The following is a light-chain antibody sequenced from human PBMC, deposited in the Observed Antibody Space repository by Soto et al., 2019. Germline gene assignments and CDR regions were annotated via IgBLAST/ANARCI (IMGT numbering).Light chain of an antibody. CDR2: GAS. V-gene: IGKV3-20*01. CDR1: QSVSSSY. CDR3: QQYGSSPLT. Sequence: EIVLTQSPGTLSLSPGEGATLSCRASQSVSSSYLAWYQQKAGQGPRLLIYGASSRATGIPDRFSGGGSGTDFTLTISRLEPEDFAVYYCQQYGSSPLTFGGGTKVESK. J-gene: IGKJ4*01.